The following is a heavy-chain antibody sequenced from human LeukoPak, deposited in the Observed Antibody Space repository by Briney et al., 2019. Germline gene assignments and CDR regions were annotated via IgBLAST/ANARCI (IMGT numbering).Heavy chain of an antibody. V-gene: IGHV5-51*01. CDR1: GYSFTSYW. CDR3: ARLAGEKHIGVVPAAILNLYFDS. Sequence: GESLKISCKGSGYSFTSYWIGWVRQMPGKGLEWMGIIYPGDSDTRYSPSFQGQVTISADKSISTAYLQWSSLKASDTAMYYCARLAGEKHIGVVPAAILNLYFDSWGQGTLVTVSS. J-gene: IGHJ4*02. CDR2: IYPGDSDT. D-gene: IGHD2-2*01.